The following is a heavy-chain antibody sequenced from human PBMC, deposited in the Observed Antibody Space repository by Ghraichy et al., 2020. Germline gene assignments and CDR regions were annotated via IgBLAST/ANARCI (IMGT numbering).Heavy chain of an antibody. D-gene: IGHD6-13*01. CDR2: INHSGST. CDR1: GGSFSGYY. CDR3: ARRLGSSWTTSSDY. V-gene: IGHV4-34*01. Sequence: SETLSLTCAVYGGSFSGYYWSWIRQPPGKGLEWIGEINHSGSTNYNPSLKSRVTISVDTSKNQFSLKLSSVTAADTAVYYCARRLGSSWTTSSDYWGQGTLFTVSS. J-gene: IGHJ4*02.